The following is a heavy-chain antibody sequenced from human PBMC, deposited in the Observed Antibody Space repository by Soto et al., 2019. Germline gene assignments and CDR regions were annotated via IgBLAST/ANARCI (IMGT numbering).Heavy chain of an antibody. Sequence: GASVKVSCKASGYTFTSYDINWVRQATGQGLEWMGWMNPNSGNTGYAQKFQGRVTMTRNTSISTAYMELSSLRSEDTAVYYCARKRMYYDILTGSEYYYYGMDVWGQGTTVTAP. CDR3: ARKRMYYDILTGSEYYYYGMDV. D-gene: IGHD3-9*01. CDR2: MNPNSGNT. CDR1: GYTFTSYD. V-gene: IGHV1-8*01. J-gene: IGHJ6*02.